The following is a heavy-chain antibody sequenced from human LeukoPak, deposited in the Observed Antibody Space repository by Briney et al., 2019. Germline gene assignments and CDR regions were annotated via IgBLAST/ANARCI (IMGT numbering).Heavy chain of an antibody. CDR1: GFTFSDYY. J-gene: IGHJ4*01. CDR2: ISSSASTI. CDR3: ARVNSVNLSDY. Sequence: GGSLRLSCAAPGFTFSDYYMSWIRQARGKGLEWVSYISSSASTIYYADSVKGRFTISRDNAKNSLFLQMNSLRAEDTAVYYCARVNSVNLSDYWGPGTLVTVSS. D-gene: IGHD5/OR15-5a*01. V-gene: IGHV3-11*01.